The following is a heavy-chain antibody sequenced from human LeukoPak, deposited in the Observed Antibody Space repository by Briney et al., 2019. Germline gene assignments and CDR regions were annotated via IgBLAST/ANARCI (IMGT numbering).Heavy chain of an antibody. V-gene: IGHV1-8*01. CDR3: ARRIAAAGVGIVY. CDR1: GHTFTSYD. Sequence: ASVKVSCKASGHTFTSYDINWVRQAPGQGLEWMGWMNPDSGNTGYAQKFQGRVTMTRNPSISKAYMELSSLTSEDTAVYYCARRIAAAGVGIVYWGQGTLVTVSS. D-gene: IGHD6-13*01. J-gene: IGHJ4*02. CDR2: MNPDSGNT.